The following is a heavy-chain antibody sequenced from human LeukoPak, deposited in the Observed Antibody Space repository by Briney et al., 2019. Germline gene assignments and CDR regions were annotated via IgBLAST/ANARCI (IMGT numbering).Heavy chain of an antibody. V-gene: IGHV4-59*01. J-gene: IGHJ2*01. CDR3: ARESRDTAQDWYFDL. CDR2: IYYSGST. D-gene: IGHD5-18*01. Sequence: SETLSLTCTVSGGSISSYYWSWSRQPPGKGLEWIGYIYYSGSTNYNPSLKSRVTISVDTSKNQFSLKLSSVTAADTAVYYCARESRDTAQDWYFDLWGRGTLVTVSS. CDR1: GGSISSYY.